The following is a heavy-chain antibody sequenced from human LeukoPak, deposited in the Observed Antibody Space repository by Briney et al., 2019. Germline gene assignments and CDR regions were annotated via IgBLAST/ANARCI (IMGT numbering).Heavy chain of an antibody. V-gene: IGHV4-34*01. CDR3: ARGDYDSSGQFDY. J-gene: IGHJ4*02. D-gene: IGHD3-22*01. CDR2: INHSGST. CDR1: GGSFSGYY. Sequence: NTSETLSLTCAVYGGSFSGYYWSWIRQPPGKGLEWIGEINHSGSTNYNPSLKSRVTISVDTSKNQFSLKLSSVTAADTAVYYCARGDYDSSGQFDYWGQGTLVTVSS.